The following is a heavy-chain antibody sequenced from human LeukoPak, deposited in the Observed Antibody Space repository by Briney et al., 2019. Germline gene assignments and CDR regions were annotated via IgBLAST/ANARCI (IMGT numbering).Heavy chain of an antibody. CDR1: GFTFSSYA. Sequence: GRSLRLSCAASGFTFSSYAMQWVRQAPGKGVGWVAVISYDRSNKYYADSVKGRFTISRDNSKNTLYLQMNSLRAEDTAVHYCARAGSVELHLDYWGQGTLVTVSS. V-gene: IGHV3-30*04. J-gene: IGHJ4*02. CDR3: ARAGSVELHLDY. CDR2: ISYDRSNK. D-gene: IGHD1-26*01.